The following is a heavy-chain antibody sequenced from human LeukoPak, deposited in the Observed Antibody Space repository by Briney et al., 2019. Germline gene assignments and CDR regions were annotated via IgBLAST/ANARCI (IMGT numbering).Heavy chain of an antibody. J-gene: IGHJ4*02. CDR2: ISSSGSTI. Sequence: GGSLRLSCEASGFTFSSYEMNWVRQAPGKGLEWLSYISSSGSTIFYALSVKGRFTISRDNAKNSLYLQMHSLRAEDTAVYYCARDRFKEYGDTELGYWGQGILVTVSS. CDR1: GFTFSSYE. V-gene: IGHV3-48*03. D-gene: IGHD2-21*02. CDR3: ARDRFKEYGDTELGY.